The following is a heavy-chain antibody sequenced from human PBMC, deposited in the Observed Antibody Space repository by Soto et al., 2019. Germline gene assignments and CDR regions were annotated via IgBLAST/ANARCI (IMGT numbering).Heavy chain of an antibody. CDR1: GGSISSGNW. CDR2: IYHSGIT. V-gene: IGHV4-4*02. J-gene: IGHJ4*02. Sequence: QVLLQESGPGLVKPSGTLSLTCAVSGGSISSGNWWSWVRQSPGKELEWIGEIYHSGITNYNPSLKSRVTISVDNSENQLSLSLNSVTAADTAVYYFARNVRYYIAYWGQGTLVTVSS. CDR3: ARNVRYYIAY.